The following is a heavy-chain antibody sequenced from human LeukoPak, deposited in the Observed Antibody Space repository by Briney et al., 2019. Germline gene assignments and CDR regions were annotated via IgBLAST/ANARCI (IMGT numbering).Heavy chain of an antibody. CDR1: GFTFSSYT. CDR3: ARDLDDGVCSGGSCYSAIGFDY. D-gene: IGHD2-15*01. J-gene: IGHJ4*02. CDR2: INSSSSYI. V-gene: IGHV3-21*01. Sequence: PGGSLRLSCAASGFTFSSYTMNWVRQAPGKGLEWVSSINSSSSYIYYADSVKVRFTISRDNAKNSLYLQMNSLRAEDTAVYYCARDLDDGVCSGGSCYSAIGFDYWGQGTLVTVSS.